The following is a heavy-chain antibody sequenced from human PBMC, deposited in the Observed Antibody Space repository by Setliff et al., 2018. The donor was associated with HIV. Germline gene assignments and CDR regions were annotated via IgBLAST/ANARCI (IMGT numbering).Heavy chain of an antibody. CDR2: INAYNGNT. CDR3: ARAVTVDTVILYYYYMDV. D-gene: IGHD5-18*01. CDR1: GYTFSTYG. V-gene: IGHV1-18*01. J-gene: IGHJ6*03. Sequence: ASVKVSCKASGYTFSTYGISWVRQAPGQGLEWMGWINAYNGNTKYAQKLQGRVTMTTDTSTSTAYMELRSLRSDDTAVYYCARAVTVDTVILYYYYMDVWGKGTTVTVSS.